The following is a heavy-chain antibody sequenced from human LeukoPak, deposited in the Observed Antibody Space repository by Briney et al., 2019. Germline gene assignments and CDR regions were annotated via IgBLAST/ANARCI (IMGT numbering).Heavy chain of an antibody. CDR1: GFMFSSYG. V-gene: IGHV3-30*18. CDR2: ISYDGSNK. CDR3: AKGRGYYGYAADYFQD. D-gene: IGHD3-10*01. J-gene: IGHJ1*01. Sequence: GGSLRLSCAASGFMFSSYGMHGVRQAPGKGLEWVAVISYDGSNKYYVDSVKGRFTISRDNSKNTLYLQMNSLRAEDTAVYYCAKGRGYYGYAADYFQDWGQGTLVTVSS.